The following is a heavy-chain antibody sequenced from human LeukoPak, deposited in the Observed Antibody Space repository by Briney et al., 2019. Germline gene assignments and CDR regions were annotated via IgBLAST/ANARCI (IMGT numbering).Heavy chain of an antibody. CDR1: GFSFSTYN. D-gene: IGHD2-15*01. CDR2: ISYDGSNK. J-gene: IGHJ4*02. V-gene: IGHV3-30*03. CDR3: ARADVVVVADSFDY. Sequence: GGSLRLSCVASGFSFSTYNMLWVRQAPGKGLEWVAVISYDGSNKYYADSVKGRFTISRDNSKNTLYLQMNSLRAEDTAVYYCARADVVVVADSFDYWGQGTLVTVSS.